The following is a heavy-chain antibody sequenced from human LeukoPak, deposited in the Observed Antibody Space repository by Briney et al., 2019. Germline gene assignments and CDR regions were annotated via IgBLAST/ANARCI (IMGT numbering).Heavy chain of an antibody. J-gene: IGHJ4*02. D-gene: IGHD1-26*01. CDR1: GGSISSSSYY. CDR3: ASTLVGAVDY. CDR2: IYYSGST. Sequence: SETLSLTCTVSGGSISSSSYYWGWIRQPPGKGLEWIGSIYYSGSTYYNPSLKSRVTISVDTSKNQFSLKLSSVTAADTAVYYCASTLVGAVDYWGQGTLVTVSS. V-gene: IGHV4-39*07.